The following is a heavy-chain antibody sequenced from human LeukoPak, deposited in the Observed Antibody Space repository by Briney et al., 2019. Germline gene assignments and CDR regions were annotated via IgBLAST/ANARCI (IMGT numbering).Heavy chain of an antibody. D-gene: IGHD1-26*01. CDR1: GDSVSSNSAA. CDR3: TRGDLVGATTGFDY. Sequence: SQTLSLTCAISGDSVSSNSAAWNWIRQSPSSGLEWLGRTYYRSKWYNDYAVSVKSRITINPDTSKNQFSLQLNSVTPEDTAVYYCTRGDLVGATTGFDYWGQGTLVTVSS. V-gene: IGHV6-1*01. J-gene: IGHJ4*02. CDR2: TYYRSKWYN.